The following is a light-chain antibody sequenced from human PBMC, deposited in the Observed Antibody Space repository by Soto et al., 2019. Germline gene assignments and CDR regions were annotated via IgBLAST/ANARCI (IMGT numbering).Light chain of an antibody. CDR2: RNN. Sequence: QLVLTQAPSASGPPGQRVTISCSGSNSNIGNNNVNWYQMVPGTAPKLLIYRNNQRPSGVPDRFSASKSGTSASLAISGLRSEDEADYYCAAWDDSRSGVVFGGGAKLIVL. CDR1: NSNIGNNN. CDR3: AAWDDSRSGVV. J-gene: IGLJ2*01. V-gene: IGLV1-44*01.